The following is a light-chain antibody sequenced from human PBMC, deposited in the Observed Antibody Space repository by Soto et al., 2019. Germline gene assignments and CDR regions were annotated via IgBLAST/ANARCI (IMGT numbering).Light chain of an antibody. CDR2: GAS. V-gene: IGKV3-20*01. Sequence: EIVLTQSPGTLSLSPGERANLSCRASQSVGSNYLAWYQQKPGQAPRLLIYGASSRATGIPDRFSGSGSGTDFTLTINRLEPEDFAVYYCQRYGSSQFTFGPGTKVDIK. J-gene: IGKJ3*01. CDR3: QRYGSSQFT. CDR1: QSVGSNY.